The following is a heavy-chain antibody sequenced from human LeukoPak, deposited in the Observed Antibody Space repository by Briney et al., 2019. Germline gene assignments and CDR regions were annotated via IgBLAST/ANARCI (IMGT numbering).Heavy chain of an antibody. CDR1: GFTFSSYW. CDR3: ARAYCSGGSCYYYYYGMDV. Sequence: GGSLRLSCAASGFTFSSYWMSWVRQAPGKGLEWVANIKQDGSEKYYVDSVKGRLTISRDNAKNSLYLQMNSLRAEDTAVYYCARAYCSGGSCYYYYYGMDVWGQGTTVTVSS. CDR2: IKQDGSEK. V-gene: IGHV3-7*03. J-gene: IGHJ6*02. D-gene: IGHD2-15*01.